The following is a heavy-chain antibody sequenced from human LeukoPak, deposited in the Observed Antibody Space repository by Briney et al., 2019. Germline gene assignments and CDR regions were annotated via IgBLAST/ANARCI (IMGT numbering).Heavy chain of an antibody. V-gene: IGHV1-24*01. CDR3: ATDRYCSSTSCPTGLYYYGMDV. CDR1: GYTLTELS. J-gene: IGHJ6*02. Sequence: GASVKVSCKVSGYTLTELSMHWVRQAPGKGLEWMGGFDPEDGETIYAQKFLGRVTMTEDTSTDTAYMELSSLRSEDTAVYYCATDRYCSSTSCPTGLYYYGMDVWGQGTTVTVSS. CDR2: FDPEDGET. D-gene: IGHD2-2*01.